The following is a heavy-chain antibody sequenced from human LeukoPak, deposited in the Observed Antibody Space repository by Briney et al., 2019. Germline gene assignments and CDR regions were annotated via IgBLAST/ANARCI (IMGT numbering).Heavy chain of an antibody. CDR3: ARVRFPADC. CDR1: GFTFETYW. D-gene: IGHD2-2*01. Sequence: GGSLRLSCVASGFTFETYWMGWVRQAPGKGLEWLANIKHDGREKYYVDSVKGRFTISRDNAKASVYLHMNSLRVEDTAIYYCARVRFPADCWGQGTLVTVSS. V-gene: IGHV3-7*01. J-gene: IGHJ4*02. CDR2: IKHDGREK.